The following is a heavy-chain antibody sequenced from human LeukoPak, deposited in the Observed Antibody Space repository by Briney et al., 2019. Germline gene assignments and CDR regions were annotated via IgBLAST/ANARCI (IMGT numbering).Heavy chain of an antibody. CDR3: ARHDSYSSSFPYNWFGS. Sequence: AASVKVSCKASGYTFTSYDINWVRQATGQGREWMGWTNPNSGNTDYAHKFQGRVTITRNTSISTDYMELSSLRSEDTAVYFCARHDSYSSSFPYNWFGSWGRGTLVIVSS. CDR2: TNPNSGNT. CDR1: GYTFTSYD. V-gene: IGHV1-8*03. J-gene: IGHJ5*01. D-gene: IGHD6-13*01.